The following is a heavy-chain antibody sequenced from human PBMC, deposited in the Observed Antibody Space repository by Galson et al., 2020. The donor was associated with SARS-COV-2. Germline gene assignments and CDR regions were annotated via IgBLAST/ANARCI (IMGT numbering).Heavy chain of an antibody. CDR2: IYYSGST. D-gene: IGHD2-15*01. Sequence: SETLSLTCTVSGGSISSSSYYWGWIRQPPGKGLEWIGSIYYSGSTYYNPSLKSRVTISVDTSKNQFSLKLSSVTAADTSVYYCARGGSSGGSHAVDIWGQERMVTVSS. CDR1: GGSISSSSYY. J-gene: IGHJ3*02. CDR3: ARGGSSGGSHAVDI. V-gene: IGHV4-39*01.